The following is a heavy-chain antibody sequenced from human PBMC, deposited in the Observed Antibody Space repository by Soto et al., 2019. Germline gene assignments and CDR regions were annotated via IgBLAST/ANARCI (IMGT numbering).Heavy chain of an antibody. D-gene: IGHD5-18*01. CDR2: IYYSGST. V-gene: IGHV4-39*01. CDR3: ATRCLMDTAMGAGCYYYGMDV. Sequence: SETLSLTCTVSGGSISSSSYYWGWIRQPPGKGLEWIGSIYYSGSTYYNPSLKSRVTISVDTSKNQFSLKLSSVTAADTAVYYCATRCLMDTAMGAGCYYYGMDVWGQGTTVTVSS. J-gene: IGHJ6*02. CDR1: GGSISSSSYY.